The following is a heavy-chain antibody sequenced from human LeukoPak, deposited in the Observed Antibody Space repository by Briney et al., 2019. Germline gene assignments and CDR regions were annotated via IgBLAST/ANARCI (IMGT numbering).Heavy chain of an antibody. Sequence: PSETLSLTCAVYGGSFSGYYWSWIRQPPGKGLEWIGEINHSGSTNYNPSLKSRVTISVDTSKNQFSLKLSSVTAADTAVYYCARHTGYSSTIDYWGQGTLVTVSS. CDR3: ARHTGYSSTIDY. J-gene: IGHJ4*02. V-gene: IGHV4-34*01. CDR1: GGSFSGYY. D-gene: IGHD6-13*01. CDR2: INHSGST.